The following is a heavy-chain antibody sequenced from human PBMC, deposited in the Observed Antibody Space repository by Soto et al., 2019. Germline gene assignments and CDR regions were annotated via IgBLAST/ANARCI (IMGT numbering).Heavy chain of an antibody. CDR1: GGSISSSSYY. D-gene: IGHD3-10*01. Sequence: SETLSLTCTVSGGSISSSSYYWNWIRQSPGKGLEWIGEINQSGSTNYNPSPKSRVTISIDTSKNQFSLKLNSVTAADTAMYYCARGYYYDLGSSFPYWGQGTLVTVSS. V-gene: IGHV4-39*07. J-gene: IGHJ4*02. CDR3: ARGYYYDLGSSFPY. CDR2: INQSGST.